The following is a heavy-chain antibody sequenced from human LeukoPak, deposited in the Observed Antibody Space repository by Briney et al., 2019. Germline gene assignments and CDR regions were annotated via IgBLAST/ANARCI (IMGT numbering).Heavy chain of an antibody. V-gene: IGHV4-59*01. CDR3: ARGMDFDF. J-gene: IGHJ4*02. CDR2: IYYNGIT. D-gene: IGHD5-24*01. Sequence: PSETLSLTCTVSGGSISSYYWSWIRQPPGKGLEWIGYIYYNGITNYDPFFKSRVSMSVDTSRRQFSLKVTSVTAADTAVYYCARGMDFDFWGQGTLVTVSS. CDR1: GGSISSYY.